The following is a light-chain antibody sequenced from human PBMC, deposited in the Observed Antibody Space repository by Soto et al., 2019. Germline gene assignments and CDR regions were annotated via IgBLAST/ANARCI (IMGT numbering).Light chain of an antibody. Sequence: AIQMTQLPSSLSASVGDRVTISCRASQGIRSDLAWYQQRPGTVPKLLIYGASSLQSGVPSRFSGSGSGTDFTLTISSLQPEDSATYYCLQDYNYPRTFGQGTKVDIK. CDR2: GAS. CDR1: QGIRSD. CDR3: LQDYNYPRT. V-gene: IGKV1-6*01. J-gene: IGKJ1*01.